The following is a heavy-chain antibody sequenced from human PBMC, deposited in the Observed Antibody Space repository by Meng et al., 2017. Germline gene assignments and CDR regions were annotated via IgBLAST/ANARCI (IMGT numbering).Heavy chain of an antibody. CDR2: ISSSGSTI. Sequence: GESLKISCAASGFTFSSYEMNWVRQAPGKGLEWVSYISSSGSTIYYADSVKGRFTISRDNAKNSLYLQVNSLRAEDTAVYYCATLLPYGDQNAIDYWGQGTLVTVSS. CDR1: GFTFSSYE. CDR3: ATLLPYGDQNAIDY. D-gene: IGHD4-17*01. V-gene: IGHV3-48*03. J-gene: IGHJ4*02.